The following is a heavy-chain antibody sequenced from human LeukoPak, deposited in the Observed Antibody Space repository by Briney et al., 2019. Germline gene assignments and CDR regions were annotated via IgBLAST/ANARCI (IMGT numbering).Heavy chain of an antibody. V-gene: IGHV3-21*01. CDR1: GFTFSSYS. CDR2: TSSSSSYI. CDR3: ARGDRDLYCSSTSCYPVL. D-gene: IGHD2-2*01. J-gene: IGHJ4*02. Sequence: GGSLRLSCVASGFTFSSYSMNWVRQAPGKGLEWVSSTSSSSSYIYYADSVKGRFTISRDNAKNSLYLQMNSLRAEDTAVYYCARGDRDLYCSSTSCYPVLGGQGTLVTVSS.